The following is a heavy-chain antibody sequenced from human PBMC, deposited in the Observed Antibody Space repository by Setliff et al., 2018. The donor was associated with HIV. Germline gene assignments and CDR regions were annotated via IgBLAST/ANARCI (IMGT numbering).Heavy chain of an antibody. CDR3: ARSPPGVRIHWWNWFDY. Sequence: GGSLRLSCAASGFTFSDYYMSWIRQAPGKGLEWVSYITGSSSYTNYADSVRGRFTLSRDNAMNSLSLEMNSLRAEDTALYYCARSPPGVRIHWWNWFDYWGQGALVTVSS. J-gene: IGHJ4*02. D-gene: IGHD2-8*02. CDR2: ITGSSSYT. V-gene: IGHV3-11*06. CDR1: GFTFSDYY.